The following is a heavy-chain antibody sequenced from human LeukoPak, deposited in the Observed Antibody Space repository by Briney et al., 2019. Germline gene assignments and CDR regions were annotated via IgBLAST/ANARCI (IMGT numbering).Heavy chain of an antibody. CDR1: GGSISSGGYS. Sequence: PSETLSLTCAVSGGSISSGGYSWGWIRQPPGKGLEWIGSIYYSGSTYYNPSLKSRVTISVDTSKNQFSLKMSSVTAADTAVYHCARHRGWSGMDVRGQGTTVTVSS. CDR2: IYYSGST. V-gene: IGHV4-39*01. D-gene: IGHD6-19*01. J-gene: IGHJ6*02. CDR3: ARHRGWSGMDV.